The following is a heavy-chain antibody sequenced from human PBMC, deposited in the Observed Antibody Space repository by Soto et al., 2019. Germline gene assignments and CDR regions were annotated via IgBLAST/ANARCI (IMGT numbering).Heavy chain of an antibody. CDR2: IWYDGSNK. J-gene: IGHJ4*02. CDR3: ARDLKSGPFDY. Sequence: VQLVESGGGVVQPGRSLRLSCAASGFTFNSYVMHWVRQAPGKGLEWVALIWYDGSNKYYADSVKGRFTISRDNSKNTLYLQMNSLRAEDTAIYYCARDLKSGPFDYWGQGTLVTVSS. CDR1: GFTFNSYV. D-gene: IGHD2-8*02. V-gene: IGHV3-33*01.